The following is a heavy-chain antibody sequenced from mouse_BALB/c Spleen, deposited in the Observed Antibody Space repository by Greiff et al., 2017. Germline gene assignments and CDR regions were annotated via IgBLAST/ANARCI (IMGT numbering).Heavy chain of an antibody. CDR1: GFTFSSYA. Sequence: EVQLVESGGGLVKPGGSLKLSCAASGFTFSSYAMSWVRQSPEKRLEWVAEISSGGSYTYYPDTVTGRFTISRDNAKNTLYLEMSSLRSEDTAMYYCARDGGDYDGFAYWGQGTLVTVSA. CDR2: ISSGGSYT. J-gene: IGHJ3*01. CDR3: ARDGGDYDGFAY. D-gene: IGHD2-4*01. V-gene: IGHV5-9-4*01.